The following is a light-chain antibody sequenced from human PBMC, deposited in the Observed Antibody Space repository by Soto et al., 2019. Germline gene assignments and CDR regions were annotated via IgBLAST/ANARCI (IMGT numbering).Light chain of an antibody. J-gene: IGKJ1*01. Sequence: ELLLTQSPATLSLSPGERATLSCRASQSVSRYLAWYQQKTGQAPRLLIYDASNRATGIPARFGGSGSGTDFTLTISSLEPEDFEVYYCQQRSNWPPTFGQGTKVDIK. CDR1: QSVSRY. CDR3: QQRSNWPPT. CDR2: DAS. V-gene: IGKV3-11*01.